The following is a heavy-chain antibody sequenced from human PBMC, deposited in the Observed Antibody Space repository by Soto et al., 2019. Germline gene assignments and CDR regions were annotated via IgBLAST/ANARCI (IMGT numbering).Heavy chain of an antibody. Sequence: EVQLVESGGVVVQPGGSLRLSCAASGFTFDDYTMHWVRQAPGKGLEWVSLISWDGGSTYYADSVKGRFTISRDNSKNSLYLQMNSLRTEDTALYYCEKDRGHGFDYGGQGTLVTVSS. V-gene: IGHV3-43*01. CDR1: GFTFDDYT. D-gene: IGHD3-10*01. J-gene: IGHJ4*02. CDR3: EKDRGHGFDY. CDR2: ISWDGGST.